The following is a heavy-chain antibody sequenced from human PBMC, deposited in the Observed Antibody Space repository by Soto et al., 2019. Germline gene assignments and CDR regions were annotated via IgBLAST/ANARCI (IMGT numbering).Heavy chain of an antibody. CDR1: GYTFTSYY. Sequence: QVQLVQSGAEVKKPGASVKVSCKASGYTFTSYYMHWVRQAPGQGLEWMGIINPSGGSTSYAQKCQGXGTATXXTSTSTVYMELSSLRSEDTAVYYCARVDGSGSYDYWGQGTLVTVSS. CDR3: ARVDGSGSYDY. D-gene: IGHD3-10*01. J-gene: IGHJ4*02. V-gene: IGHV1-46*01. CDR2: INPSGGST.